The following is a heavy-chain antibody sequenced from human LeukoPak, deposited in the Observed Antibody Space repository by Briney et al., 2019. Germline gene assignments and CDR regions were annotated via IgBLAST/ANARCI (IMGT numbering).Heavy chain of an antibody. D-gene: IGHD4-23*01. CDR1: GYTFTTYD. J-gene: IGHJ5*02. CDR3: ARGPNKSDGGNSGSAWFDP. Sequence: ASVKVSCKASGYTFTTYDINWVRQATGQGLEWMGWMNPNSGNTGYAQKFQGRVTMTRNTSISTAYMELSSLRPEDTAVYYCARGPNKSDGGNSGSAWFDPWGQGTLVTVSS. CDR2: MNPNSGNT. V-gene: IGHV1-8*01.